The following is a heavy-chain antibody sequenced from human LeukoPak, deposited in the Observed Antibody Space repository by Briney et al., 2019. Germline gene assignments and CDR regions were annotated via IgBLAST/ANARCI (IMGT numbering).Heavy chain of an antibody. J-gene: IGHJ6*03. CDR1: RGSVSSSTYY. CDR2: INHSGST. V-gene: IGHV4-39*07. Sequence: SETLSLTCTVSRGSVSSSTYYWSWIRQPPGKGLEWIGEINHSGSTNYNPSLKSRVTISVDTSKNQFSLKLSSVTAADTAVYYCARGPIPSYYYMDVWGKGTTVTVSS. CDR3: ARGPIPSYYYMDV.